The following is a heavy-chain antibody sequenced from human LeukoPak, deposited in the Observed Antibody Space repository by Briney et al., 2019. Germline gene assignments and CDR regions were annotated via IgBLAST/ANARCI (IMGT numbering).Heavy chain of an antibody. CDR1: GGSISSGGYY. CDR3: ARVNFPNYYDGSGYYYYFDY. V-gene: IGHV4-31*03. CDR2: IYYSGST. D-gene: IGHD3-22*01. Sequence: SQTLSLTCTVSGGSISSGGYYWSWIRQHPGKGLEWIGYIYYSGSTYYNPSLKSRVTISVDTSKNQFSLKLSSVTAADTAVYYCARVNFPNYYDGSGYYYYFDYWGQGTLVTVSS. J-gene: IGHJ4*02.